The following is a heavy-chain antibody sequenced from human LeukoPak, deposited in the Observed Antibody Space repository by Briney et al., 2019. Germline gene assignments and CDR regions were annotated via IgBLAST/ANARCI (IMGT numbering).Heavy chain of an antibody. V-gene: IGHV4-4*07. CDR3: AREGQQRPLDY. Sequence: SETLPLTCAVSGRSLSGYYWRWIRQPAGRGLEWIGRISTSGSTHYSPSLKSRVTMSVDTSMNQFSLNLSSVAAADTAVYYCAREGQQRPLDYWGQGTLVTVSS. CDR2: ISTSGST. D-gene: IGHD6-25*01. J-gene: IGHJ4*02. CDR1: GRSLSGYY.